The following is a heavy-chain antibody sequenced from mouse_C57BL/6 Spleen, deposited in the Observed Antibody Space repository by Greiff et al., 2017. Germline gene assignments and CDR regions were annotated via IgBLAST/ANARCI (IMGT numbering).Heavy chain of an antibody. CDR1: GFTFSDYY. CDR3: AREGYEYFDV. D-gene: IGHD2-10*02. Sequence: EVQRVESEGGLVQPGSSMKLSCTASGFTFSDYYMAWVRQVPEKGLEWVANINYDGSSTYYLDSFKSRFIISRDNAKNILYLQMSSLKSEDTATYYCAREGYEYFDVWGTGTTVTVSS. V-gene: IGHV5-16*01. CDR2: INYDGSST. J-gene: IGHJ1*03.